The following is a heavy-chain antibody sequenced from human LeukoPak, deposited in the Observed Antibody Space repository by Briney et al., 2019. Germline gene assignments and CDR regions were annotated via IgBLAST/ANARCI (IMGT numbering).Heavy chain of an antibody. CDR3: ARDHATYYYGMDV. D-gene: IGHD2-15*01. Sequence: GGSLRLSCAASGFTFSSYWMSWVRQAPGKGLEWVANIMQDGSGKYYVDSVTGRFTISRDNARNSLFLQMNSLRAEDTAVYYCARDHATYYYGMDVWGQGTTVTVSS. CDR2: IMQDGSGK. V-gene: IGHV3-7*01. J-gene: IGHJ6*02. CDR1: GFTFSSYW.